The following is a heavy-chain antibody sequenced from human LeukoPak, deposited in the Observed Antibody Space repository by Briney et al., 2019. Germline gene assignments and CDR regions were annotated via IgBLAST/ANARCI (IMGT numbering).Heavy chain of an antibody. J-gene: IGHJ4*02. V-gene: IGHV1-8*01. CDR3: ARGYDYVWGSQSPHFDY. Sequence: ASVKVSCKASGYTFTSYDINWVRQATGQGLEWMGWMNPNSGNTGYAQKFQGRVTMTRNTSTSTAYMELSSLRSEDTAVYYCARGYDYVWGSQSPHFDYWGQGTLVTVSS. CDR2: MNPNSGNT. D-gene: IGHD3-16*01. CDR1: GYTFTSYD.